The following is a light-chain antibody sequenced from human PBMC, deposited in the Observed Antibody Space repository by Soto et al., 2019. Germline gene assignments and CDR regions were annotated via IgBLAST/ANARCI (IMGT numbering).Light chain of an antibody. CDR3: QTWGTV. Sequence: QLVLTQSPSASASLGASVKLTCTLSSGHSSYAIAWHQQQPEKGPRYLMKLNSDGSHSKGDGIPDRFSGSSSGAERYLTISCLQSEDEADYYCQTWGTVFGGGTQLTVL. CDR2: LNSDGSH. V-gene: IGLV4-69*01. CDR1: SGHSSYA. J-gene: IGLJ3*02.